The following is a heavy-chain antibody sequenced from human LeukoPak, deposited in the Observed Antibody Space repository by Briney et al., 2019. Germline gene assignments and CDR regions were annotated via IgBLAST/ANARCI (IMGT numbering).Heavy chain of an antibody. Sequence: SETLSLTCTVSGGSISSSSYYWGWIRQPPGKGLEWIGSIYYSGSTYYNPSLKSRVTISVDTSKNQFSLKLSSVTAADTAVYYCARGTWGYDSSGYTYYFDYWGQGTLVTVSP. CDR2: IYYSGST. J-gene: IGHJ4*02. CDR1: GGSISSSSYY. D-gene: IGHD3-22*01. CDR3: ARGTWGYDSSGYTYYFDY. V-gene: IGHV4-39*07.